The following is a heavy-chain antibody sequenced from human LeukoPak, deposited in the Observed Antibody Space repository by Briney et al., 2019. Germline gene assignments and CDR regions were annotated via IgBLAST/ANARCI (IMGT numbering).Heavy chain of an antibody. D-gene: IGHD1-26*01. CDR2: ISAYNGNT. CDR1: GYTFTSYS. V-gene: IGHV1-18*01. Sequence: ASVKVSCKASGYTFTSYSINWVRQAPGQGLEWMGWISAYNGNTKYAQKLQGRVTMTTDTSTSTAYMELRSLRSDDTAVYYCARGLGGSGSYFLTFDYWGLGTLVTVSS. CDR3: ARGLGGSGSYFLTFDY. J-gene: IGHJ4*02.